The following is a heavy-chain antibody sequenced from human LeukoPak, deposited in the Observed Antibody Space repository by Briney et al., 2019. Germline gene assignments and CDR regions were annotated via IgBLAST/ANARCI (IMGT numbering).Heavy chain of an antibody. CDR3: ARHRNIAARGIDY. D-gene: IGHD6-6*01. V-gene: IGHV4-59*08. CDR1: GGSISSYY. CDR2: IYYSGST. Sequence: SETLSLTRTVSGGSISSYYWSWIRQPPGKGLEWIGYIYYSGSTNYNPSLKSRVTISVDTSKNQFSLKLSSVTAADTAVYYCARHRNIAARGIDYWGQGTLVTVSS. J-gene: IGHJ4*02.